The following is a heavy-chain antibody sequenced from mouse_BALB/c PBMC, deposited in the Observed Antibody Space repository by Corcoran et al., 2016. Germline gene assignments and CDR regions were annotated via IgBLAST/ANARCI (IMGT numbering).Heavy chain of an antibody. CDR1: GYTFTSYV. D-gene: IGHD3-1*01. J-gene: IGHJ3*01. CDR2: INPYNDGT. V-gene: IGHV1S136*01. CDR3: ARGGAARASWFAY. Sequence: EVQLQQSGPELVKPGASVKMSYKASGYTFTSYVMHWVKQKPGQGLEWIGYINPYNDGTKYNEKFKGKATLTSDKSSSTAYMELSSLTSEDSAVYYCARGGAARASWFAYWGQGTLVTVSA.